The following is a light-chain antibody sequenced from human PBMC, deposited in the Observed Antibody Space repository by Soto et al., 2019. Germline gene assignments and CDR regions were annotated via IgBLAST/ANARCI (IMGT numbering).Light chain of an antibody. CDR2: AVT. V-gene: IGLV2-23*02. CDR3: CSYRSTNTLV. J-gene: IGLJ3*02. Sequence: QSALTQPASVSGSPGQSITISCTGTSSDVGGYDLVSWYQQHPGKAPKLMIYAVTARRSVVSHRFSASKSGNTASLTISGLQAEDEADYYCCSYRSTNTLVFGGGTKLTVL. CDR1: SSDVGGYDL.